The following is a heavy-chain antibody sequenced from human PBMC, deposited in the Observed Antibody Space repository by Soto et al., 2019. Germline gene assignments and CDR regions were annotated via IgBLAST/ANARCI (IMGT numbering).Heavy chain of an antibody. CDR2: ISYDGSNK. J-gene: IGHJ5*02. Sequence: QVQLVESGGGVVQPGRSLRLSCAASGFTFSSYAMHWVRQAPGKGLEWVAVISYDGSNKYYADYVKGRFTISRDNSKNTLYLQMNSLRAEDTAVYYCASPGGDYFLTWFDPWGQGTLVTVSS. CDR3: ASPGGDYFLTWFDP. D-gene: IGHD2-21*02. CDR1: GFTFSSYA. V-gene: IGHV3-30-3*01.